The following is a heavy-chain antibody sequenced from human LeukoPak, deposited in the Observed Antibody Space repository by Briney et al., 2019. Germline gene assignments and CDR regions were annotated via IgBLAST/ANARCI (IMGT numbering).Heavy chain of an antibody. J-gene: IGHJ3*02. CDR3: ASDPFTISAYDAFNI. CDR2: IWYDGSNK. V-gene: IGHV3-33*01. CDR1: GFTFSSYG. Sequence: GGSLRLSCAASGFTFSSYGMHWVRQAPGKGLEWVAVIWYDGSNKYYADSVKGRFTISRDNSKNTLYLQMNSLRAEDTAVYYCASDPFTISAYDAFNIWGQGTVVTVSS. D-gene: IGHD3-3*02.